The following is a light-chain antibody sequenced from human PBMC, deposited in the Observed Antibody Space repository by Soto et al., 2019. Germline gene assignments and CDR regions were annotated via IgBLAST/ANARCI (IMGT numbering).Light chain of an antibody. CDR3: CSYAGSYTWV. CDR2: DVT. V-gene: IGLV2-11*01. Sequence: QSALTQPRSVSGSPGQSVTISCTGTSRDVGGYNYVSWYQQSPGEAPKLMIYDVTNRPSGVPDRFSGSKSGNRASLTITGLQAEDEADYYCCSYAGSYTWVFGGGTKLTVL. CDR1: SRDVGGYNY. J-gene: IGLJ3*02.